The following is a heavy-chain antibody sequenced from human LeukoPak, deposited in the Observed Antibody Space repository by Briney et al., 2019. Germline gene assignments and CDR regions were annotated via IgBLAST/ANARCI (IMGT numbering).Heavy chain of an antibody. Sequence: PSETLSLTCTVSGGSITGSHWSWLRQSAGKGLEWIGRIYSSGPTNYNPSLKSRVTMSLDTSKNQFSLRLSSVTAADTAVYYCARGAYSFDYWGQGTLVTVSS. CDR3: ARGAYSFDY. CDR1: GGSITGSH. V-gene: IGHV4-4*07. J-gene: IGHJ4*02. CDR2: IYSSGPT.